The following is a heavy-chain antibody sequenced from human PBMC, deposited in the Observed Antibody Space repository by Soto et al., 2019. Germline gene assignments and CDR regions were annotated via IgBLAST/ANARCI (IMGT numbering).Heavy chain of an antibody. CDR2: ICTYNGDT. D-gene: IGHD1-26*01. CDR3: ARSGSVPYYYYGLDV. Sequence: VQLVQSGAEVKKPGASVKVSCKASGYTFSRSGISWVRQAPGQGLEWMGWICTYNGDTNYAQKVQGRVTMTTDTSTSTAFMELMSLRSDDTAVYYCARSGSVPYYYYGLDVWGQGTTVTVSS. V-gene: IGHV1-18*01. CDR1: GYTFSRSG. J-gene: IGHJ6*02.